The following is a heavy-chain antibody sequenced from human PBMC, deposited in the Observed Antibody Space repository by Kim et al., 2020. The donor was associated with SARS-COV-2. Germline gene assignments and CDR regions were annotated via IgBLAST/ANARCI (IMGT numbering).Heavy chain of an antibody. V-gene: IGHV3-30*15. D-gene: IGHD3-16*01. Sequence: PDSVKGRVTISKGNSKTTLYLQKSSLRAEDTAVCYCARSQFGSYYYGMDVWGQGTTVTVSS. J-gene: IGHJ6*02. CDR3: ARSQFGSYYYGMDV.